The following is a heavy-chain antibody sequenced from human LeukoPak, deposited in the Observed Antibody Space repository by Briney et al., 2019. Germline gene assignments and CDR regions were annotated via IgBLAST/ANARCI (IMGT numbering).Heavy chain of an antibody. D-gene: IGHD3-16*01. J-gene: IGHJ6*03. Sequence: SQTLCLTCTVSGGAISSYDWSWIRRSPGKGLEWIGYIYTSSSTNSNPSLKSRVTISVDTSKNQFSRMLSSVTAADTAVYYCARPSAYYDYVWGSLLGHYYYMDVWGKGTPVTVSS. CDR1: GGAISSYD. CDR2: IYTSSST. V-gene: IGHV4-4*09. CDR3: ARPSAYYDYVWGSLLGHYYYMDV.